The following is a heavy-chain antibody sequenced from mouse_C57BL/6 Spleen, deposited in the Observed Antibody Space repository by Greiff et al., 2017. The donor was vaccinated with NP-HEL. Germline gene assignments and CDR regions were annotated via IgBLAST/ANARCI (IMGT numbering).Heavy chain of an antibody. V-gene: IGHV3-6*01. D-gene: IGHD2-3*01. J-gene: IGHJ4*01. CDR2: ISYDGSN. Sequence: EVQLVESGPGLVKPSQSLSLTCSVTGYSITSGYYWNWIRQFPGNKLEWMGYISYDGSNNYNPSLKNRISITRDTSKNQFFLKLNSVTTEDTATYYCAREDDGYYNYAMDYWGQGTSVTVSS. CDR3: AREDDGYYNYAMDY. CDR1: GYSITSGYY.